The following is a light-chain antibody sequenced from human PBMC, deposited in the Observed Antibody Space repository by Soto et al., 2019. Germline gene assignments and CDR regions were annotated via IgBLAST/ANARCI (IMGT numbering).Light chain of an antibody. Sequence: EIRMTQSASTLSASVGDRVTITCRVSQTISTWLAGYQQKPGKAPKLLIYRASSLESGVPSRFSGSGSGTEFTLTISSLQPDDFATYYCQQYNTFSPWTFGQGTKVDIK. J-gene: IGKJ1*01. CDR2: RAS. V-gene: IGKV1-5*03. CDR1: QTISTW. CDR3: QQYNTFSPWT.